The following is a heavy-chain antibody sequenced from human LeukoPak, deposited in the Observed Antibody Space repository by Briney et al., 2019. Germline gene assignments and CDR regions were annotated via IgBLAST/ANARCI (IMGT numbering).Heavy chain of an antibody. CDR3: ASSGYYYGGYFQH. J-gene: IGHJ1*01. Sequence: GGSLRPSCAASGFTFSSYWMSWVRQAPGKGLEWVANIKQDGSEKNYVESVKGRFTISRDNAKNSLYLQMNSLRAEDTAVYYCASSGYYYGGYFQHWGQGTLVTVSS. V-gene: IGHV3-7*05. CDR2: IKQDGSEK. D-gene: IGHD3-22*01. CDR1: GFTFSSYW.